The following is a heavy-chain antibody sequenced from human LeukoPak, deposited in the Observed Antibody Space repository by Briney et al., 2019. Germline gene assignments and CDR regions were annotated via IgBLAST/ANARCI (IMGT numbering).Heavy chain of an antibody. Sequence: GGSLRLSCEASGFTFSRNWMHWVRQAPGKGLVWVSRINGDGSSTSYADSVKGRFTVSRDNAKNTLYLQMNSLRAEDTAVYYCAKASFGYSGYDPLDFDYWGQGTLVTVSS. CDR2: INGDGSST. D-gene: IGHD5-12*01. J-gene: IGHJ4*02. CDR3: AKASFGYSGYDPLDFDY. CDR1: GFTFSRNW. V-gene: IGHV3-74*01.